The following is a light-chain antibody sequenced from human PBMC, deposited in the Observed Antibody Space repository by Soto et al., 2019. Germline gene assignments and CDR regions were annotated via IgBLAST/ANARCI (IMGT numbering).Light chain of an antibody. V-gene: IGKV3-15*01. CDR1: QSVSSN. J-gene: IGKJ1*01. CDR3: QQYNNWPWT. CDR2: GAS. Sequence: EIVMTQSPATLSVSPGERATLSCRASQSVSSNLAWYQQKPGQAPRLLIYGASTRATGIPATFIGRGSGTEFTLTISSLQSEDFPVYYCQQYNNWPWTFGQGTKVEIK.